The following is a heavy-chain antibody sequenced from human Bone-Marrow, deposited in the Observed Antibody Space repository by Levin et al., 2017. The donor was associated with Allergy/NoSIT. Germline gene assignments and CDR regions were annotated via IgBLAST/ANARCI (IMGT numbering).Heavy chain of an antibody. CDR3: ARDDGGGPANFDC. Sequence: GSLRLSCAVYGGSFSGYYWSWIRQPPGKGLEWIGEINHSGSTNYNPSLKSRVTISVDTSKNQFSLKLSSVTAADTAVYYCARDDGGGPANFDCWGQGTLVTVSS. V-gene: IGHV4-34*01. CDR1: GGSFSGYY. CDR2: INHSGST. J-gene: IGHJ4*02. D-gene: IGHD2-21*01.